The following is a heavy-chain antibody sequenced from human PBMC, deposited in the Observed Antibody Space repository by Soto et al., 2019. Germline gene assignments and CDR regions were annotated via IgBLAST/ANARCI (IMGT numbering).Heavy chain of an antibody. CDR1: GFTFTSFA. J-gene: IGHJ4*02. CDR3: VKAPLQPLVYSFVQ. V-gene: IGHV3-23*01. Sequence: EVQLLESGGDLVQPGGSLRLSCATSGFTFTSFALSWVRQAPGKGLEWVSVIGGLAGRTYYADYVKGRFTISRDNSKKTLYLQMSSLRVEDTAVYYGVKAPLQPLVYSFVQWGQGTLVSFSS. D-gene: IGHD6-13*01. CDR2: IGGLAGRT.